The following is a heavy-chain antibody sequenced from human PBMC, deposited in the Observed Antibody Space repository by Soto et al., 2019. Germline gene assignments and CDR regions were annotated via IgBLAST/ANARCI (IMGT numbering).Heavy chain of an antibody. Sequence: PGESLKISCKGSGYSFTSYWIGWVRQMPGKGLEWMGIIYPGDSDTRYSPSFQGQVTISADKSISTAYLQWSSLKASDTAMYYCARLGGSYDSPKTIGYGMDVWGQGTAVTVSS. D-gene: IGHD1-26*01. J-gene: IGHJ6*02. V-gene: IGHV5-51*01. CDR1: GYSFTSYW. CDR3: ARLGGSYDSPKTIGYGMDV. CDR2: IYPGDSDT.